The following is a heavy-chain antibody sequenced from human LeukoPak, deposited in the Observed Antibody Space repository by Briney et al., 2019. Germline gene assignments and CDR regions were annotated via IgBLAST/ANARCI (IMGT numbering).Heavy chain of an antibody. CDR2: IYYSGST. V-gene: IGHV4-59*01. CDR3: ARGGNGYCSGGSCYLHNWFDP. J-gene: IGHJ5*02. Sequence: SETLSLTCTVSGGSISSYYWSWIRQPPGKGLEWIGYIYYSGSTNYNPSLKSRVTISVDTSKNQFSLKLSSVTAADTAVYYCARGGNGYCSGGSCYLHNWFDPWGQGTLVTVSS. CDR1: GGSISSYY. D-gene: IGHD2-15*01.